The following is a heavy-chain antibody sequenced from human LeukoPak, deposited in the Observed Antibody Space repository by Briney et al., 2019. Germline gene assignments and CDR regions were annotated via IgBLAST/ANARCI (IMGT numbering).Heavy chain of an antibody. D-gene: IGHD2-2*01. CDR1: GFTFDDYG. Sequence: SGGSLRLSCAASGFTFDDYGMSWVRQAPGKGLEWVSGINWNGGSTGYADSVKGRFTISRDNAKNSLYLQMNSLRAEDTALYYCARGYQPPYYMDVWGKGTTVTVSS. J-gene: IGHJ6*03. V-gene: IGHV3-20*04. CDR3: ARGYQPPYYMDV. CDR2: INWNGGST.